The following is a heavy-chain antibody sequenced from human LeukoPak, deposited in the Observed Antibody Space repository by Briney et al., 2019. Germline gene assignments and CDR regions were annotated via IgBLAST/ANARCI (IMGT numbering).Heavy chain of an antibody. Sequence: SETLSLTCAVYGGSFSGYYWSWIRQPPGKGLEWIGGINHSGSTNYNPSLKSRVTISVDTSKNQFSLKLSSVTAADTAVYYCARGPSGQFDYWGQGTLVTVSS. J-gene: IGHJ4*02. CDR2: INHSGST. CDR3: ARGPSGQFDY. V-gene: IGHV4-34*01. D-gene: IGHD3-10*01. CDR1: GGSFSGYY.